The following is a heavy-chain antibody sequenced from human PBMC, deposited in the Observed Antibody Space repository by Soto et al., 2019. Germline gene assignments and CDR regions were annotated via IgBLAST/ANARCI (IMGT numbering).Heavy chain of an antibody. V-gene: IGHV1-18*01. D-gene: IGHD4-17*01. Sequence: GASVKVSCKASGYSFTTSGITWVRQAPGQGLEWMGWINTYNGNTNYVQKLQDRVTLTTDTSTSTAYMELRSLRSDDTAVYYCARRLYGDYDYWGQGXLVTVYS. J-gene: IGHJ4*02. CDR1: GYSFTTSG. CDR2: INTYNGNT. CDR3: ARRLYGDYDY.